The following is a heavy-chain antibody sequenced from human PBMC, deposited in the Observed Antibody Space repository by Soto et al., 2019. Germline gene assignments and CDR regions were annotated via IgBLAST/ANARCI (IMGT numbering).Heavy chain of an antibody. CDR3: ARDSPDSPELLRGWFDP. V-gene: IGHV4-31*03. CDR1: GGSISSGGYY. CDR2: IYYSGST. D-gene: IGHD1-26*01. J-gene: IGHJ5*02. Sequence: QVQLQESGPGLVKPSQTLSLTCTVSGGSISSGGYYWSWNRQHPGKGLEWIGYIYYSGSTYYNPSLKCRVTISVDTSKNQFSLKLSSVTAADTAVYYCARDSPDSPELLRGWFDPWGQGTLVTVSS.